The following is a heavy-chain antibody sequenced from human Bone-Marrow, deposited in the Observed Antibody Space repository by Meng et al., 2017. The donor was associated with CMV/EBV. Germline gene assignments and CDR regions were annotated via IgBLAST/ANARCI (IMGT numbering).Heavy chain of an antibody. Sequence: SVKVSCKASGYTFTGYYMHWVRQAPGQGLEWMGRIIPILGIANYAQKFQGRVTITADKSTSTAYMELSSLRSEDTAVYYYAVSDTSEYYYYGMDVCGQGTTVTVSS. CDR3: AVSDTSEYYYYGMDV. V-gene: IGHV1-69*02. CDR2: IIPILGIA. CDR1: GYTFTGYY. J-gene: IGHJ6*02. D-gene: IGHD5-18*01.